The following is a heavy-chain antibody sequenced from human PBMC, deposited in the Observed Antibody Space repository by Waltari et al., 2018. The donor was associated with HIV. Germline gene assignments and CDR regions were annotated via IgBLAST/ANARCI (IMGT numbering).Heavy chain of an antibody. Sequence: QVQLQESGPGLVTPSQTLSLTCTVSGDSINNGRNYWSWVRQPAGKGLEWIGRCFTSGSTNYEYNPSLESRITISLDTSKNQFSLKLTSVTAADTAMYYCARETTMPTTNWYFDLWGRGTLVTVSS. V-gene: IGHV4-61*02. D-gene: IGHD4-17*01. CDR2: CFTSGST. J-gene: IGHJ2*01. CDR1: GDSINNGRNY. CDR3: ARETTMPTTNWYFDL.